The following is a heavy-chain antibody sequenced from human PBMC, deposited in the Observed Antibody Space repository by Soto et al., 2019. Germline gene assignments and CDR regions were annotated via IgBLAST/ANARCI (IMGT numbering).Heavy chain of an antibody. Sequence: ASVKVSCKASGYTFTSYYMHWVRQAPGQGLEWMGIINPSGGSTSYAQKFQGRVTMTRDTSTSTVYMELSGLRSEDAAVYYCARDLVLRFLEWFPEFYGMDVWGQGTTVTVSS. CDR3: ARDLVLRFLEWFPEFYGMDV. CDR2: INPSGGST. J-gene: IGHJ6*02. V-gene: IGHV1-46*01. D-gene: IGHD3-3*01. CDR1: GYTFTSYY.